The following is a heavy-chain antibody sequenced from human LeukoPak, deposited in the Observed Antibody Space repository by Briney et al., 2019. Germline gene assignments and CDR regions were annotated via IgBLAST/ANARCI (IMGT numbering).Heavy chain of an antibody. CDR3: ARGGQLNWFDP. CDR1: GDSISSSY. V-gene: IGHV4-59*01. CDR2: ISYSGST. D-gene: IGHD5-18*01. Sequence: SETLSLTCTVSGDSISSSYWSWIRQPPGKGLEWIGYISYSGSTSSNPFLRSRVTISVDTSKNQFSLRLTSVTAADTAMYYCARGGQLNWFDPWGQGTLVTVSS. J-gene: IGHJ5*02.